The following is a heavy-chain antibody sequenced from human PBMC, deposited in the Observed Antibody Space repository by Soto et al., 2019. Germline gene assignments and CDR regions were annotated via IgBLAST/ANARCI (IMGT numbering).Heavy chain of an antibody. CDR3: AHRRGYDSSGYYYEVDY. J-gene: IGHJ4*02. V-gene: IGHV2-5*02. Sequence: QITLKESGPTLVKPTQTLTLTCTFSGFSLNTGGVGVGWIRQPPGKALEWLALIYWDDIEYYSPSLKSRLIITKDPSKNQVVLTMTNMDPVDTATYYCAHRRGYDSSGYYYEVDYWGQGTLVTVSS. D-gene: IGHD3-22*01. CDR2: IYWDDIE. CDR1: GFSLNTGGVG.